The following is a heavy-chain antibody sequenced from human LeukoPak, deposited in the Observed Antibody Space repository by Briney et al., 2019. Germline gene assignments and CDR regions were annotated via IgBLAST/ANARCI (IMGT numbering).Heavy chain of an antibody. V-gene: IGHV3-30*04. CDR1: GFTFTDYV. J-gene: IGHJ4*02. Sequence: GKSLRLSCAASGFTFTDYVIYWVRQAPGKGLEWVAVMSHDGSNEEYADSVKGRFTISRDNSKKTLYLQMNSLRPDDTAMYYCARDFDIMTGYSVFDYWGQATLVTVSS. D-gene: IGHD3-9*01. CDR3: ARDFDIMTGYSVFDY. CDR2: MSHDGSNE.